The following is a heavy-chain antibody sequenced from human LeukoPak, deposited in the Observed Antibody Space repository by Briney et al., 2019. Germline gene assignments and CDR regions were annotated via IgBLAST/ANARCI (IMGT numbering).Heavy chain of an antibody. CDR1: GFTFSSYG. V-gene: IGHV3-30*18. D-gene: IGHD2-2*01. Sequence: GGSLRLSCAASGFTFSSYGMHWVRQAPGKGLEWVAVISYDGSNKYYAESVKGRFTISRDDSKNTLYLQMNSLRAEDTAVYYCAKEGGYCSRTSCYQYYYYYGMDVWAKGPRSPSP. CDR2: ISYDGSNK. CDR3: AKEGGYCSRTSCYQYYYYYGMDV. J-gene: IGHJ6*02.